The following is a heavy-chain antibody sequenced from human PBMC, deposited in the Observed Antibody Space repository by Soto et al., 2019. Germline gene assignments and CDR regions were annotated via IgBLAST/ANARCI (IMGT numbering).Heavy chain of an antibody. CDR1: CYTFTSYG. V-gene: IGHV1-18*01. Sequence: ASVKVSCEASCYTFTSYGISWVRQAPGQGLEWMGWISAYNGNTNYAQKLQGRVTMTTDTSTSTAYMELRSLRSDDTAVYYCARDKAAGYSDYWGQGTLVTVSS. J-gene: IGHJ4*02. CDR2: ISAYNGNT. D-gene: IGHD6-13*01. CDR3: ARDKAAGYSDY.